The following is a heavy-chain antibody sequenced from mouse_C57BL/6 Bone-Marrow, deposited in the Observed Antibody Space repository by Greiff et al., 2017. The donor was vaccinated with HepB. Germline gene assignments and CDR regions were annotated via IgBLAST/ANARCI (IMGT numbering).Heavy chain of an antibody. CDR3: ARDGYYFDY. CDR2: ISYDGSN. D-gene: IGHD2-2*01. Sequence: EVQVVESGPGLVKPSQSLSLTCSVTGYSITSGYYWNWIRQFPGNKLEWMGYISYDGSNNYNPSLKNPISITRDTSKNQFFLKLNSVTTEDTATYYCARDGYYFDYWGQGTTLTVSS. J-gene: IGHJ2*01. V-gene: IGHV3-6*01. CDR1: GYSITSGYY.